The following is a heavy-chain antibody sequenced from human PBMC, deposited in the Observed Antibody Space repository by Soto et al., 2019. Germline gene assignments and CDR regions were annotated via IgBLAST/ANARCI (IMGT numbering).Heavy chain of an antibody. CDR1: GFTFSSYA. CDR3: AKASPGPFYCSPKYYFYY. Sequence: EVQLLESGGGLVQPGGSLRLSCAASGFTFSSYAMSWVLQAPGKGLEWVSAISGSGGSTYYADSVKGPFTISRDNSKNTLYLQMNSLRAEDTAVYYCAKASPGPFYCSPKYYFYYWGQGTLVTGSS. J-gene: IGHJ4*02. CDR2: ISGSGGST. D-gene: IGHD3-10*01. V-gene: IGHV3-23*01.